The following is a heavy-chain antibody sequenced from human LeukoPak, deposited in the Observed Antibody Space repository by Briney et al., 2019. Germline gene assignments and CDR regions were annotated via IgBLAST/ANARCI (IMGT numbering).Heavy chain of an antibody. D-gene: IGHD3-22*01. J-gene: IGHJ4*02. V-gene: IGHV3-23*01. CDR3: AKDLERQTYYYDSSGYGTAGFDY. CDR2: ISGSGGST. Sequence: PGGSLRLSCAASGFTFSSYAMSWVRQAPGKGLEWDSAISGSGGSTYYADSVKGRFTISRDNSKNTLYLQMNSLRAEDTAVYYCAKDLERQTYYYDSSGYGTAGFDYWGQGTLVTVSS. CDR1: GFTFSSYA.